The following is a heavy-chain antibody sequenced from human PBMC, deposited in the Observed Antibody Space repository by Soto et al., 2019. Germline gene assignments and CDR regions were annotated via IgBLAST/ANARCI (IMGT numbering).Heavy chain of an antibody. CDR2: ISGSGDST. J-gene: IGHJ1*01. D-gene: IGHD6-19*01. CDR1: GFTFSSYA. CDR3: GKGVPGRAVAGTGYFQH. Sequence: EVQLLESGGGLVQPGGSLRLSCAASGFTFSSYAMSWVRQAPGKGLEWVSGISGSGDSTYYADSVKGRFTISRDNSKNTLYLQMKRLRAEDTAVYYCGKGVPGRAVAGTGYFQHWGQGTLVTVSS. V-gene: IGHV3-23*01.